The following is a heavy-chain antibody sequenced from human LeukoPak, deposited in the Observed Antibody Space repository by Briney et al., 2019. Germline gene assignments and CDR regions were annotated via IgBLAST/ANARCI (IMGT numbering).Heavy chain of an antibody. J-gene: IGHJ4*02. CDR1: GGSFSGYQ. V-gene: IGHV4-34*01. Sequence: SETLSLTCAVYGGSFSGYQWTWIRQPPGKGLEWIGEIDHSGSTNYNPSLKSRVTISVDTSKNQFSLKLSSVTAADTAVYYCARGAPGYWGQGTLVTVSS. CDR2: IDHSGST. CDR3: ARGAPGY.